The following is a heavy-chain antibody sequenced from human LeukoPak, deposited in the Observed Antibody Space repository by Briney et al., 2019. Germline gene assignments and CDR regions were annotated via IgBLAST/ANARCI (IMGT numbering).Heavy chain of an antibody. CDR2: IYYSGST. D-gene: IGHD3-3*01. CDR1: GGSISSYY. Sequence: WETLSLTCTVSGGSISSYYWSWIRQPPGKGLEWIGYIYYSGSTNYNPSLKSRVTISVDTSKNQFSLKLSSVTAADTAVYYCARAYYDFWSGYSNWFDPWGQGTLVTVSS. CDR3: ARAYYDFWSGYSNWFDP. V-gene: IGHV4-59*01. J-gene: IGHJ5*02.